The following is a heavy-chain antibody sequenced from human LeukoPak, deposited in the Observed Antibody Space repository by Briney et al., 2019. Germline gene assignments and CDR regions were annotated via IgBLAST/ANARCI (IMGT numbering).Heavy chain of an antibody. D-gene: IGHD3-22*01. J-gene: IGHJ4*02. CDR3: ARERMYYYDSSGHFDY. CDR2: INHNGST. Sequence: SETLSLTCAVYGGSFSGYYWSWIRQPPGKGLEWIGEINHNGSTNYNPSLKSRVTISVDTSKNQFSLKLSSVTAADTAVYYCARERMYYYDSSGHFDYWGQGTLVTVSS. CDR1: GGSFSGYY. V-gene: IGHV4-34*01.